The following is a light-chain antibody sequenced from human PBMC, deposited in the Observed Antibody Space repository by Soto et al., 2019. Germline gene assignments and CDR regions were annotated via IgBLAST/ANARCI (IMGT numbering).Light chain of an antibody. J-gene: IGKJ5*01. CDR3: QQSYSSPIT. CDR1: QIISTY. CDR2: AAS. Sequence: DIQMTQSPSSLSASVGDRVTITCRASQIISTYLNWYQQRAGLAPRLLIYAASSLQSGVPPRFSGGGSGTDFTLTITSLQRDDFATYYCQQSYSSPITFGQGTRLEIK. V-gene: IGKV1-39*01.